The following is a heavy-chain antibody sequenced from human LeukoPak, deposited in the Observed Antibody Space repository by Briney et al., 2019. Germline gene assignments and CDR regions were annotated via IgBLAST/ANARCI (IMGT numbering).Heavy chain of an antibody. CDR2: IYYSGST. CDR3: ARGRMATMIH. Sequence: PSETLSLTCTVSGGSISSGGYYWSWIRQHPGKGLEWIGYIYYSGSTYYNPSLKSRVTISVDTSKNQFSLKLSSVTAADTAVYYCARGRMATMIHWGQGTLVTVSS. V-gene: IGHV4-61*08. CDR1: GGSISSGGYY. J-gene: IGHJ4*02. D-gene: IGHD5-24*01.